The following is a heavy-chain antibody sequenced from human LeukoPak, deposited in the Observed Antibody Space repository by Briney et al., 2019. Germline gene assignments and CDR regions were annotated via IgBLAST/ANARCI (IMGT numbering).Heavy chain of an antibody. Sequence: AGGSLRLSCAASGFTLSTYSMNWVRQAPGKGLEWVSPISRTTTYIYYADSVKGRFTISRDNAKNSLYLQMNSLRAEDTAVYFCARGGVGLVIIPGWEYDYYGMDVWGQGTTVTVSS. CDR1: GFTLSTYS. D-gene: IGHD3/OR15-3a*01. J-gene: IGHJ6*02. CDR2: ISRTTTYI. CDR3: ARGGVGLVIIPGWEYDYYGMDV. V-gene: IGHV3-21*01.